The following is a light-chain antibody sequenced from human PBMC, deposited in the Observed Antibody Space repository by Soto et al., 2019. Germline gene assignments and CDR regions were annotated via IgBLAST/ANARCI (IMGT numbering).Light chain of an antibody. Sequence: DIQMTQSPSFLSASVGDRVTISSRASQAINTYLNWYQQKPGKAPKLLIYGTSDLQNGVPSRFSGGGYGTVFTLTISSLQPEDFATYYCQQSYSTLLITFGQGTRLEV. CDR1: QAINTY. CDR3: QQSYSTLLIT. V-gene: IGKV1-39*01. CDR2: GTS. J-gene: IGKJ5*01.